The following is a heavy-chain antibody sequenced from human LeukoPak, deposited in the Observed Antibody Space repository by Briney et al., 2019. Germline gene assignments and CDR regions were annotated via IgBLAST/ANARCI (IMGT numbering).Heavy chain of an antibody. Sequence: SETLSLTCTVSGGSLSSSSYYWSWIRQHPGKGLEWIGYIYYSGSTYYNPSLKSRVTISVDTSKNQFSLKLSSVTAADTAVYYCARAPAYYYDSSGYYSFDYWGQGTLVTVSS. CDR3: ARAPAYYYDSSGYYSFDY. CDR1: GGSLSSSSYY. V-gene: IGHV4-31*03. J-gene: IGHJ4*02. CDR2: IYYSGST. D-gene: IGHD3-22*01.